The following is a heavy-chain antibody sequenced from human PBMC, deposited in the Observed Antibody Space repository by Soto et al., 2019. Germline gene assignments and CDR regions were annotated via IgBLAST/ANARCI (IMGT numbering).Heavy chain of an antibody. D-gene: IGHD2-15*01. J-gene: IGHJ5*02. CDR3: AREFCSGGYCYGQPGWFDP. CDR2: ISNTGIT. V-gene: IGHV4-30-4*01. Sequence: QVQLQESGPGLVKPSQTLSLTCTVSGGSISSGDYYWSWIRQSPGKGLEWIGYISNTGITYYKPSLTSRLAISVDTSKNQFSLKLTSVTAADTAVYYCAREFCSGGYCYGQPGWFDPWGQGTLVTVSS. CDR1: GGSISSGDYY.